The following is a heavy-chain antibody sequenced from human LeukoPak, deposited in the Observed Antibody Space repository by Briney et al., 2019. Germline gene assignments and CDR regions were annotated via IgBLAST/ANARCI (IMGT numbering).Heavy chain of an antibody. D-gene: IGHD3-16*02. CDR1: GGTFTSYA. V-gene: IGHV1-69*06. CDR2: IITMFGTT. Sequence: SVKVSCKASGGTFTSYAISWVRQAPGQGLEWMGGIITMFGTTNYAQKFQGRVTITADKTTSTAYMEMSSLTSEDTAIYYCARGVRSYFDSWGQGTLVSVSS. CDR3: ARGVRSYFDS. J-gene: IGHJ4*02.